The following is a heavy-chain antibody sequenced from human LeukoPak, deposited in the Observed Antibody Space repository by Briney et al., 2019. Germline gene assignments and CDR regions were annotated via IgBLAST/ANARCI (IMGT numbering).Heavy chain of an antibody. CDR1: GFTFSHYW. CDR3: ARDQFGIDYYDSSGTQEGAFDI. D-gene: IGHD3-22*01. Sequence: GGSLRLSCAASGFTFSHYWMSWVRQAPGKGLEWVANIKQDGSEEYYVDSVKGRFTISRDNAKNSLYLQMNSLRAEDTAVYYCARDQFGIDYYDSSGTQEGAFDIWGQGTMVTVSS. J-gene: IGHJ3*02. CDR2: IKQDGSEE. V-gene: IGHV3-7*01.